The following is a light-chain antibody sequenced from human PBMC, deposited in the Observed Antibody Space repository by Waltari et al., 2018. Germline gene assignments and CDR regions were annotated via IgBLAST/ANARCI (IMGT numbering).Light chain of an antibody. CDR1: QSLLYSSNNKNY. J-gene: IGKJ2*01. Sequence: DIVMTQPPDSLAVSLGERATINCRSSQSLLYSSNNKNYLAWYQQKPGQPPKLLIYWASTRKSGVPDRFSGSGSGTDFTLTISSLQAEDVAVYYCQQYDSLPYTFGQGTKLEIK. CDR2: WAS. V-gene: IGKV4-1*01. CDR3: QQYDSLPYT.